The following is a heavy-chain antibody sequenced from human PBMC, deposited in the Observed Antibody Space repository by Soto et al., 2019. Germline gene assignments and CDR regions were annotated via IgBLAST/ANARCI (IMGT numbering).Heavy chain of an antibody. Sequence: QVQLVECGGGVVQPGGSLRLSCAASGFTFTSYVLHWVRQAPGKGLEWVAMISSDSRNKYFADSVKGRFIIARDNSRNTLHLQLNSLKSDDTAVYYCATSPETYFYDTSGYHALNSWGQGTLLTVSS. D-gene: IGHD3-22*01. CDR1: GFTFTSYV. J-gene: IGHJ4*02. CDR3: ATSPETYFYDTSGYHALNS. V-gene: IGHV3-30*17. CDR2: ISSDSRNK.